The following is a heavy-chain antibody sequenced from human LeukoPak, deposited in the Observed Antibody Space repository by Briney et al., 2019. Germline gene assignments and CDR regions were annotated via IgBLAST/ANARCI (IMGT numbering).Heavy chain of an antibody. V-gene: IGHV3-23*01. CDR2: ISNSGGGT. D-gene: IGHD2-15*01. CDR1: GFTFSTYA. Sequence: GGSLRLSCAASGFTFSTYAMSWVRQAPGKGPEWVSAISNSGGGTYYADFVKGRFTISRDNSKNTLYLQMNTLRADDTVVYYCAKGGGPRAFDIWGQGTMVTVSS. J-gene: IGHJ3*02. CDR3: AKGGGPRAFDI.